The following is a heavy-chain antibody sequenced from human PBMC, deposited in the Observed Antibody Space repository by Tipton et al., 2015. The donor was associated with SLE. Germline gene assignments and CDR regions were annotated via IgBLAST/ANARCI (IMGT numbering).Heavy chain of an antibody. CDR2: INHSRST. CDR1: GGSFTGYY. Sequence: TLSLTCAVYGGSFTGYYWSWIRQPLGKGLEWIGEINHSRSTNYNPSLKSRVTISVDTSKNQFSLKLSSVTAADTAVYYCASGYSLGVWGKGTTVTVSS. J-gene: IGHJ6*03. V-gene: IGHV4-34*01. CDR3: ASGYSLGV.